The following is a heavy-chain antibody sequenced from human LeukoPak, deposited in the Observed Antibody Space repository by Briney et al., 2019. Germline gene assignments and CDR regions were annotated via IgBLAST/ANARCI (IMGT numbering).Heavy chain of an antibody. CDR2: INWSGGST. V-gene: IGHV3-20*04. CDR1: GFAFDEHG. J-gene: IGHJ4*02. CDR3: ARAPITSPFYFDY. D-gene: IGHD2-2*01. Sequence: GGSLRLSCTASGFAFDEHGMSWIRQVPGKGLEWVSGINWSGGSTGYADPSRGRFTISRDNAKNSLYLQMDSLRAEDTALYYCARAPITSPFYFDYWGQGTLVTVSS.